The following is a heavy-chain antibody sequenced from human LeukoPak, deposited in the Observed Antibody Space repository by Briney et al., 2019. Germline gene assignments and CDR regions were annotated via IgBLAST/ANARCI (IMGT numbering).Heavy chain of an antibody. D-gene: IGHD3-22*01. CDR1: GYSFTSYW. Sequence: GESLKISCQVSGYSFTSYWIGWVRQMPGKGLEWMGIIYPGDSDTRYSPSFQGQVTISADKSITTADLQWSSLKASDTAMYYCARLSSAYSGAFDYWGQGTLVTVSS. CDR3: ARLSSAYSGAFDY. J-gene: IGHJ4*02. CDR2: IYPGDSDT. V-gene: IGHV5-51*01.